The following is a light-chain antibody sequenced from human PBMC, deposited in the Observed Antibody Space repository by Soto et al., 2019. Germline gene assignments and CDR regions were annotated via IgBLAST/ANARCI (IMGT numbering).Light chain of an antibody. J-gene: IGKJ2*01. V-gene: IGKV1-12*01. CDR1: QGINSW. Sequence: DIQMTQSPSSVSASVGDRVTITCRASQGINSWLACYQQKPGKAPKRLIYAASSLHSGVPSRFSSSGSGTDFTLTISSLQPEDFATYYCQQANSLPLTFGQGTKLEIK. CDR3: QQANSLPLT. CDR2: AAS.